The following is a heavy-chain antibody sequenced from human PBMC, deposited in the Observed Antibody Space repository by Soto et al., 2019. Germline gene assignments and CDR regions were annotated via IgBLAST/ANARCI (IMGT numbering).Heavy chain of an antibody. J-gene: IGHJ3*02. CDR3: ARGPGLLWFGELFGAFDI. CDR2: INPSGGST. CDR1: GGTFSSYA. Sequence: ASVKVSCKASGGTFSSYAISWVRQAPGQGLEWMGIINPSGGSTSYAQKFQGRVTMTRDTSTSTVYMELSSLRSEDTAVYYCARGPGLLWFGELFGAFDIWGQGTMVT. D-gene: IGHD3-10*01. V-gene: IGHV1-46*03.